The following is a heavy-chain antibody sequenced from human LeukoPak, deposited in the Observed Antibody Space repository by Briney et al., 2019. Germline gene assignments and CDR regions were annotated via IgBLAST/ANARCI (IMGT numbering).Heavy chain of an antibody. V-gene: IGHV3-21*01. D-gene: IGHD3-16*01. J-gene: IGHJ4*02. CDR3: ARVIWVSKYFDY. Sequence: GGSLRLSCAASGFTFSSYSMNWVRQAPGKGLEWVSSISSSSSYIYYADSVKGRFTISRDNAKNSLYLQMNSLRAEDTAVYYCARVIWVSKYFDYWGQGTLVTVSS. CDR1: GFTFSSYS. CDR2: ISSSSSYI.